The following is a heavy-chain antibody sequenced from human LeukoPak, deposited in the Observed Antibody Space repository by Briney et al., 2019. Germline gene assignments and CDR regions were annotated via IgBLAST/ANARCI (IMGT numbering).Heavy chain of an antibody. V-gene: IGHV3-48*01. CDR1: GFTFSSYT. Sequence: GGSLRLSCAASGFTFSSYTMNWVRQAPGKGLEWLSYISSSGSTIYYADSVKGRFTISRDNAKNSLYLQMNSLRAEDTAVYFCAARKVRGVWFYLDYWGQGTLVTVSS. CDR2: ISSSGSTI. D-gene: IGHD3-10*01. CDR3: AARKVRGVWFYLDY. J-gene: IGHJ4*02.